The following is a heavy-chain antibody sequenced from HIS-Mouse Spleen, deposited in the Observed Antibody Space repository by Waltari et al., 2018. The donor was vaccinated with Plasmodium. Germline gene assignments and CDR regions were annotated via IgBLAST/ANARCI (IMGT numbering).Heavy chain of an antibody. CDR2: ISSSSSYI. J-gene: IGHJ4*02. Sequence: EVQLVESGGGLVKPGGSLSLSCAASGFTCRSYSMNWVRQAPGKGLEWVSSISSSSSYIYYADSVKGRFTISRDNAKNSLYLQMNSLRAEDTAVYYCARDRSAAALLGYWGQGTLVTVSS. CDR1: GFTCRSYS. CDR3: ARDRSAAALLGY. D-gene: IGHD6-13*01. V-gene: IGHV3-21*01.